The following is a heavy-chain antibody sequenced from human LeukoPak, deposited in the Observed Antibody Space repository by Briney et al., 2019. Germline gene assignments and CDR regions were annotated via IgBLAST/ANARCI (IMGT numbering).Heavy chain of an antibody. CDR3: ARVGHRYYDFWSGYRQYYFDY. CDR2: ISAYNGNT. Sequence: GSVEVSCKASGYTFTSYGISWVRQAPGQGLEWMGWISAYNGNTNYAQKLQGRVTMTTDTSTSTAYMELRRLRSDDTAVYYCARVGHRYYDFWSGYRQYYFDYWGQGTLVTVSS. CDR1: GYTFTSYG. D-gene: IGHD3-3*01. J-gene: IGHJ4*02. V-gene: IGHV1-18*01.